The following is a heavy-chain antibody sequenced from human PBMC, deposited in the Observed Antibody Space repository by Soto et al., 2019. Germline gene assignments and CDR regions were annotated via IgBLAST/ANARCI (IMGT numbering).Heavy chain of an antibody. CDR1: GFIFSNYW. CDR3: AKHGPYCFDF. Sequence: EMQLVESGGDLVQPGGSLRLSCVTSGFIFSNYWMAWVRQAPGKGLEWVANISPDGRAIYNVDSVKGRFTVSRDNAKSSLYLQMNRLRAEDTAVYYCAKHGPYCFDFWGQGTLVTISS. V-gene: IGHV3-7*02. CDR2: ISPDGRAI. J-gene: IGHJ4*02. D-gene: IGHD4-17*01.